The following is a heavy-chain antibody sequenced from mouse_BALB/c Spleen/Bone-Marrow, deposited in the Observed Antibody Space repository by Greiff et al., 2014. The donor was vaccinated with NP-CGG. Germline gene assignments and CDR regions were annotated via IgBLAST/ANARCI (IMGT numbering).Heavy chain of an antibody. Sequence: EVKLVESGGDLVKPGGSLKLSCAASGFTFSSYGMSWGRQTPDKRLEWVATISSGGSNTYYPDSVKGRFTISRDNAKNTLYLQMSSLKSEDTAMCYCARHQRYYAMDYWGQGTSVTVSS. CDR3: ARHQRYYAMDY. CDR2: ISSGGSNT. V-gene: IGHV5-6*02. CDR1: GFTFSSYG. J-gene: IGHJ4*01.